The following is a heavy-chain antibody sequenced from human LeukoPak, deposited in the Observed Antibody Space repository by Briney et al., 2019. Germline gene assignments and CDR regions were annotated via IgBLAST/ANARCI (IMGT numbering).Heavy chain of an antibody. Sequence: PGGSLRLSCAASGFTFSSYSMNWIRQAPGKGLEWVSSISSSSSYIYYPSSMKGRITLSRANTKNFPYLQMNSLRAEDTAVYYCARYHPNIPFDYWGQGTLVTVSS. CDR3: ARYHPNIPFDY. CDR1: GFTFSSYS. D-gene: IGHD2/OR15-2a*01. CDR2: ISSSSSYI. J-gene: IGHJ4*02. V-gene: IGHV3-21*01.